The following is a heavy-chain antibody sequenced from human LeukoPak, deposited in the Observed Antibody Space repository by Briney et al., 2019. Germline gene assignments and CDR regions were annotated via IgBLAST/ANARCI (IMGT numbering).Heavy chain of an antibody. CDR3: AKDPNGDYIGAFDF. Sequence: SVKVSCKASGGTFSSYAISWVRQAPGQGLEWMGRIIPILGIANYAQKFQGRVTITADKSTSTAYMELSSLRSEDTAVYYCAKDPNGDYIGAFDFWGQGTMVTVSS. V-gene: IGHV1-69*04. CDR1: GGTFSSYA. CDR2: IIPILGIA. J-gene: IGHJ3*01. D-gene: IGHD4-17*01.